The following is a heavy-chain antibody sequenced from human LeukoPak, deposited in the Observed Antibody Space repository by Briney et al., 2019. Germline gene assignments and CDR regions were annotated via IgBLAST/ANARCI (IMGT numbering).Heavy chain of an antibody. D-gene: IGHD2-15*01. CDR2: INPNSGGT. Sequence: ASVKVSCKASGYTFTSYYMHWVRQAPGQGLEWMGWINPNSGGTNYAQKFQGRVTMTRDTSISTAYMELSRLRSDDTAVYYCARYYCSGGSCRYDYWGQGTLVTVSS. CDR3: ARYYCSGGSCRYDY. V-gene: IGHV1-2*02. J-gene: IGHJ4*02. CDR1: GYTFTSYY.